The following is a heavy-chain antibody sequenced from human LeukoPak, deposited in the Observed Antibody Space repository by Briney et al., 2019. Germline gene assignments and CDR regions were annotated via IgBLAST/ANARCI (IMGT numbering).Heavy chain of an antibody. Sequence: ASVKVSCKVSGYTLTELSMHWVRQAPGKGLEWIGGFDPEDGETIYAQKFQGRVTMTEDTSTDTAYMELSSLRSEDTAVYYCATRAITMIVVAPALAFDIWGQGTMVTVSS. CDR3: ATRAITMIVVAPALAFDI. CDR1: GYTLTELS. D-gene: IGHD3-22*01. CDR2: FDPEDGET. J-gene: IGHJ3*02. V-gene: IGHV1-24*01.